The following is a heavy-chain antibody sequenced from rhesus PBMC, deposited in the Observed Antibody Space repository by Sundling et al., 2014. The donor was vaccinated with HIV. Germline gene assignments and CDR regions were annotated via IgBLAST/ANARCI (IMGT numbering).Heavy chain of an antibody. CDR3: ARHRYSGSYRPRDF. CDR2: ISGNSRST. V-gene: IGHV4-80*01. Sequence: QVQLQESGPGLVRPSETLSLTCTVSGASISSYWWSWVRQPPGKGLEWIGEISGNSRSTNYNPSLKSRVSISRDTSKNQFSLKVNSVTAADTAVYYCARHRYSGSYRPRDFWGQGVLVTVSS. D-gene: IGHD3-16*01. CDR1: GASISSYW. J-gene: IGHJ4*01.